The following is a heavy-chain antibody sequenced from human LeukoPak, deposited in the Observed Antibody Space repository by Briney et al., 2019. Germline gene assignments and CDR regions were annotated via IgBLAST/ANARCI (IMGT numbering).Heavy chain of an antibody. Sequence: SETLSLTCTVSGYSISSGYYWGWIRQPPGKGLEWIGSIYHSGSTYYNPSLKSRVTISVDTSKNQFSLKLSSVTAADTAVYYCARGGDIVLMVYAIESLENWFDPWGQGTLVTVSS. V-gene: IGHV4-38-2*02. CDR1: GYSISSGYY. CDR3: ARGGDIVLMVYAIESLENWFDP. CDR2: IYHSGST. J-gene: IGHJ5*02. D-gene: IGHD2-8*01.